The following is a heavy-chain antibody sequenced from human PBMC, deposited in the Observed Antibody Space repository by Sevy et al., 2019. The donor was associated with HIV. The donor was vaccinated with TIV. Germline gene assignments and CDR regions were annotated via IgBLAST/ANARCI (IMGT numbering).Heavy chain of an antibody. Sequence: GGSLRLSCAASGFTVSSNYMSWVRQAPGKGLEWVSVIYSGGSTYYADSVKGRFTISRDNSKNTLYLQMNSLGAEDTAVYYCASSSDYSNSCRLGWGCPYYYYYGMDVWGQGTMVTVSS. V-gene: IGHV3-53*01. CDR3: ASSSDYSNSCRLGWGCPYYYYYGMDV. J-gene: IGHJ6*02. CDR2: IYSGGST. D-gene: IGHD4-4*01. CDR1: GFTVSSNY.